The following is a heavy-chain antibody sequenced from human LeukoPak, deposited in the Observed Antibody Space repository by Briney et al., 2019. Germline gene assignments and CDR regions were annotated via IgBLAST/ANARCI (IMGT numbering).Heavy chain of an antibody. CDR3: AKYLYRWSLPYYYYMDV. V-gene: IGHV3-21*04. D-gene: IGHD2-15*01. CDR1: GFTFSRYS. J-gene: IGHJ6*03. Sequence: KPGGSLRLSCAASGFTFSRYSMNWVRQAPGKGLEWVSSISGSSSYIYYADSVKGRFTISRDNSKNTLYLQMNSLRAEDTAVYYCAKYLYRWSLPYYYYMDVWGKGTTVTVSS. CDR2: ISGSSSYI.